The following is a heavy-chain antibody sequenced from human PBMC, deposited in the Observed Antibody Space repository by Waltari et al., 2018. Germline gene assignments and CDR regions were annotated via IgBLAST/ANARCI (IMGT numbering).Heavy chain of an antibody. V-gene: IGHV3-48*03. J-gene: IGHJ6*02. CDR3: ATTQRTWNLYYYGMDV. D-gene: IGHD1-1*01. CDR2: NRSSASNM. CDR1: GFTFSSYE. Sequence: EVLLVDSGGGLVQPGGSLRPSCAAPGFTFSSYEMNWVRQAPGKGVEWLAYNRSSASNMYDAGSGRGRFSLSGDDAKNPLYLQMHSLRAEDTAVYYCATTQRTWNLYYYGMDVWGQGTTVTVSS.